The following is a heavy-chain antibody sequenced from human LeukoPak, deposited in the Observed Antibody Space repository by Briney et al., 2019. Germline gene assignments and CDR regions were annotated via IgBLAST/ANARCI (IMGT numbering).Heavy chain of an antibody. J-gene: IGHJ4*01. Sequence: ASAKVSCKASGYTFTSHGFSWVRQAPGQGLEWMGWISPFNGNTNYAEKFRARVTMTTDTSTSTVAMELRSLRSDDTGVYYCARGSLGWGSEPEYFDYWGQGTLVTVSS. CDR2: ISPFNGNT. CDR3: ARGSLGWGSEPEYFDY. V-gene: IGHV1-18*01. CDR1: GYTFTSHG. D-gene: IGHD1-14*01.